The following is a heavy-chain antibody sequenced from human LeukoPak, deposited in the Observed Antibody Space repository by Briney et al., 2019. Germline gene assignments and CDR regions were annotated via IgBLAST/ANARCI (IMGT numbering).Heavy chain of an antibody. CDR3: ASSVQLERASYYYYMDV. J-gene: IGHJ6*03. CDR1: GGTFSSYA. V-gene: IGHV1-69*13. D-gene: IGHD1-1*01. Sequence: SVKVSCKASGGTFSSYAISWVRQAPGQGLEWMGGIIPIFGTANYAQKFQGRVTITADESTSTAYMELSSLRSEDTAVYYCASSVQLERASYYYYMDVWGKGTTVTISS. CDR2: IIPIFGTA.